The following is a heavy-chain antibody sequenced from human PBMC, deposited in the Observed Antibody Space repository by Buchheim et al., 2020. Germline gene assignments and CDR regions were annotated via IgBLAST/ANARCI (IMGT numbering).Heavy chain of an antibody. D-gene: IGHD3-10*01. CDR2: ISHDGSNK. J-gene: IGHJ6*02. CDR3: AKDQYYYGSGSYPEQTYYYYGMDV. CDR1: GFTFSSYG. Sequence: QVQLVESGGGVVQPGRSLRLSCAASGFTFSSYGMHWVRQAPGKGLEWVAVISHDGSNKYYADSVKGRFTISSDNSKNTLYLQMNSLRAEDTAVYYCAKDQYYYGSGSYPEQTYYYYGMDVWGQGTT. V-gene: IGHV3-30*18.